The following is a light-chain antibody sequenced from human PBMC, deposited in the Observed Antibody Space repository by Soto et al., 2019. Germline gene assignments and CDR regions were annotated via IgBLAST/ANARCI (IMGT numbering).Light chain of an antibody. CDR3: CSYTSSMTYV. CDR1: SSDVGGYNS. V-gene: IGLV2-14*03. CDR2: DVG. Sequence: QSALTQPASVSGSPGQAITISCTGTSSDVGGYNSVSWYQHHPGKTPKLMLYDVGDRPSGVSYRFSGSNSGNTASLTISGLQAADEDDYFCCSYTSSMTYVFGSGTKLTVL. J-gene: IGLJ1*01.